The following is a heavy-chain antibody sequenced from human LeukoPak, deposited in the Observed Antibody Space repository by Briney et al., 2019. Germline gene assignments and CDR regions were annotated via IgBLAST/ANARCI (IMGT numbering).Heavy chain of an antibody. CDR1: GYPFTTYG. CDR3: ARDPRGAVAGTD. J-gene: IGHJ4*02. V-gene: IGHV1-18*01. D-gene: IGHD6-19*01. CDR2: INTYNGDT. Sequence: ASVKVSCKASGYPFTTYGINWVRQAPGQGLEWMGWINTYNGDTNYAQKFQDRVTLTTDTSTSTVYIELRSLTSDDTAAYYCARDPRGAVAGTDWGQGTLVTVSS.